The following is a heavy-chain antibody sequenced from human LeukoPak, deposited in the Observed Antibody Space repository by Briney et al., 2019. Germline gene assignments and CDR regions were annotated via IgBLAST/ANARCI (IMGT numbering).Heavy chain of an antibody. CDR1: GFVFSNYG. D-gene: IGHD3-22*01. CDR3: AKDLPYYYDSSGSGGAFDI. CDR2: ISGSGSST. Sequence: GGSLRLSCAASGFVFSNYGMNWVRQAPGKGLDWVSSISGSGSSTYYAESVKGRVTISRDNSQNTLYLQMNSLRAEDTAIYYCAKDLPYYYDSSGSGGAFDIWGRGTMVTVST. V-gene: IGHV3-23*01. J-gene: IGHJ3*02.